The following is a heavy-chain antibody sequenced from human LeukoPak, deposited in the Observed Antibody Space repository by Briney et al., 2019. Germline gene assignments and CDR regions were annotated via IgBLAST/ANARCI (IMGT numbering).Heavy chain of an antibody. D-gene: IGHD2-2*01. Sequence: PSETLSLTCTVSGGSISSSSYYWGWIRQPPGKGLEWIGSIYYSGSTYYNPSLKSRVTISVDTSKNQFSLKLSSVTAADTAVYYCAVYCSSTSCYRRGGGYWGQGTLVTVSS. CDR3: AVYCSSTSCYRRGGGY. J-gene: IGHJ4*02. V-gene: IGHV4-39*01. CDR1: GGSISSSSYY. CDR2: IYYSGST.